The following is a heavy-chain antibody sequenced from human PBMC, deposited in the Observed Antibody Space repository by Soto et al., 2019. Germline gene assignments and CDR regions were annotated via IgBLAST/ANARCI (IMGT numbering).Heavy chain of an antibody. CDR2: IRGSGDSR. D-gene: IGHD2-2*01. V-gene: IGHV3-23*01. CDR3: AKFLTSWHKDYYYYMDV. Sequence: EVQLLESGGGLVQPGGSLRLSCAASGFPFSSYAMTWVRQAPGKGLEWLSAIRGSGDSRNYADSVKGRFTVSRDNSKNTLYLQMNSLRAEDTALYSCAKFLTSWHKDYYYYMDVWGNGTTVTVSS. J-gene: IGHJ6*03. CDR1: GFPFSSYA.